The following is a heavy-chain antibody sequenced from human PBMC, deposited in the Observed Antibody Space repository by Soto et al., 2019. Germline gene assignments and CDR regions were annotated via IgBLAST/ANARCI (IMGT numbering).Heavy chain of an antibody. CDR1: GFTVSTNY. V-gene: IGHV3-53*01. CDR2: IYNVGST. Sequence: GGSLRLSCAASGFTVSTNYMNWVRQAPGKGLEWVSIIYNVGSTYYADSVRGRFTISRDNSKNTLYLQMNNLRVEDTAVYYCARDMHAGFAHYFDPWGQGTLVTVSS. CDR3: ARDMHAGFAHYFDP. J-gene: IGHJ5*02. D-gene: IGHD1-26*01.